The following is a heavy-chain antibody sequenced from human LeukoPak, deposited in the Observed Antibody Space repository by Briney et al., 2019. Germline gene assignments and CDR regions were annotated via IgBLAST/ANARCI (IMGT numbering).Heavy chain of an antibody. V-gene: IGHV3-23*01. CDR2: ISGSGGST. CDR1: GFTYSIYA. Sequence: GGSLRLSRAASGFTYSIYAMSGVRPPRAKGLEYGSDISGSGGSTYYADTVEGRFTTSRDNSKNTLYLQMNSLRAEDTAVYYCAKDQVVIVVVTAPHYDAFVIWGERTIWSVSS. D-gene: IGHD2-21*02. J-gene: IGHJ3*02. CDR3: AKDQVVIVVVTAPHYDAFVI.